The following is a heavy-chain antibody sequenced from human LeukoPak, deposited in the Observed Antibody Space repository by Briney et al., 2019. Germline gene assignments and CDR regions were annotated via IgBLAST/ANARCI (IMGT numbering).Heavy chain of an antibody. CDR3: ARGRKDDYVWGSYRYTPRYYFDY. CDR2: IYYSGST. Sequence: SETLSLTCTVSGGSISSSSYYWGWIRQPPGTGLEWIGSIYYSGSTNYNPSLKSRVTISVDTSKNQFSLKLSSVTAADTAVYYCARGRKDDYVWGSYRYTPRYYFDYWGQGTLVTVSS. D-gene: IGHD3-16*02. J-gene: IGHJ4*02. CDR1: GGSISSSSYY. V-gene: IGHV4-39*07.